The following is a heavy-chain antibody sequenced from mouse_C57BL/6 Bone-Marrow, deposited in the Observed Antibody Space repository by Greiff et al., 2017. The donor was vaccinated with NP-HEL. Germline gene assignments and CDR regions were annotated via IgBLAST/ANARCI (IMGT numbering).Heavy chain of an antibody. J-gene: IGHJ4*01. V-gene: IGHV14-4*01. Sequence: EVQLQQSGAELVRPGASVKLSCTASGFNIKDDYMHWVKQRPEQGLEWIGWIDPENGDTEYASKFQGKATITADTSSNTAYLQLSRLTSEDTAVYYCTTEGTTEGYAMDYWGQGTSVTVSS. CDR3: TTEGTTEGYAMDY. CDR1: GFNIKDDY. D-gene: IGHD1-1*01. CDR2: IDPENGDT.